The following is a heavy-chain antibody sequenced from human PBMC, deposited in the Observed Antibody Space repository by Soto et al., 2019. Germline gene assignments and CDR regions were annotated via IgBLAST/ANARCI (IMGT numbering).Heavy chain of an antibody. CDR2: IYQSKSA. CDR1: GGSVTSGGHS. D-gene: IGHD3-16*02. Sequence: PSETLSLTCVVSGGSVTSGGHSWSWIRQAPGKGLEWVGSIYQSKSAYYNPSLRSRVAISVDRSNNQVSLRMTSVTAADTAIYYCARGDTRLGELSHDYWGQGTMVTVYS. J-gene: IGHJ4*02. CDR3: ARGDTRLGELSHDY. V-gene: IGHV4-30-2*01.